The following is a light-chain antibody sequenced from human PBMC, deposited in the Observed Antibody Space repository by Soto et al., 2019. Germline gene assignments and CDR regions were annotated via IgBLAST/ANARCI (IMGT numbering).Light chain of an antibody. Sequence: EIVLTQSPGTLSLSPGERATLSCRASQSVSSGYLAWYQQKPGQAPSLLIYGASSRATGIPDRFSGSGSGTDFTITICRLEPEDCAVYYCQQYGSSPLFTFGRGNKVDIK. CDR3: QQYGSSPLFT. V-gene: IGKV3-20*01. J-gene: IGKJ3*01. CDR1: QSVSSGY. CDR2: GAS.